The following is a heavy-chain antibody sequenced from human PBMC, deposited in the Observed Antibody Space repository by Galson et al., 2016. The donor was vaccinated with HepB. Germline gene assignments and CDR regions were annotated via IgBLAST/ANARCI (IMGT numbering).Heavy chain of an antibody. Sequence: SLRLSCAASGFTVSNNYMRWVRQAPGKGLECVSVIYSRGSTYYADSVKGRFTISRENSKNTLYLQMNSLRADDTAAYYCARGGTYGAYWGQGTLVTVSS. CDR3: ARGGTYGAY. D-gene: IGHD1-26*01. V-gene: IGHV3-53*01. CDR2: IYSRGST. CDR1: GFTVSNNY. J-gene: IGHJ4*02.